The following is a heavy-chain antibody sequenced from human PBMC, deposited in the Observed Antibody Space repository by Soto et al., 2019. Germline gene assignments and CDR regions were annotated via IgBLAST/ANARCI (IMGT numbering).Heavy chain of an antibody. CDR1: GYSFTTYW. D-gene: IGHD5-18*01. J-gene: IGHJ4*02. V-gene: IGHV5-51*01. CDR2: IYPGDSDA. CDR3: TRGDTSMGFDY. Sequence: GESLKISCKGSGYSFTTYWIAWVRQMPGKGLEWMGIIYPGDSDARCSPSFQVQVTFSADKSINTTYLHFNSLEASDTAMYFCTRGDTSMGFDYWGQGTLVTVSS.